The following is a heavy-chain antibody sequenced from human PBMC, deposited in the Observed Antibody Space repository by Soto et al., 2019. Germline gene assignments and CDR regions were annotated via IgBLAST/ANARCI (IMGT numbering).Heavy chain of an antibody. CDR2: IKSKTDGGTT. Sequence: LRLSCAASGFTFSNAWMNWVRQAPGKGLEWVGRIKSKTDGGTTDYAAPVKGRFTISRDDSKNTLYLQMNSLKTEDTAVYYCTTLAGGDYYDSSGYYLLDIWGQGTMVTVSS. D-gene: IGHD3-22*01. J-gene: IGHJ3*02. CDR1: GFTFSNAW. V-gene: IGHV3-15*07. CDR3: TTLAGGDYYDSSGYYLLDI.